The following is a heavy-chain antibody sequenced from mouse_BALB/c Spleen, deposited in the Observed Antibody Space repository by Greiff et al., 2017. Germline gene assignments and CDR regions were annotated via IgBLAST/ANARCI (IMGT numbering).Heavy chain of an antibody. D-gene: IGHD3-1*01. CDR2: IYPGNVNT. Sequence: QVQLQQSGPELVKPGASVRISCKASGYTFTSYYIHWVKQRPGQGLEWIGWIYPGNVNTKYNEKFKGKATLTADKSSSTAYMQLSSLTSEDSAVYFCARSGWHYYAMDYWGQGTSVTVSS. V-gene: IGHV1S56*01. CDR1: GYTFTSYY. CDR3: ARSGWHYYAMDY. J-gene: IGHJ4*01.